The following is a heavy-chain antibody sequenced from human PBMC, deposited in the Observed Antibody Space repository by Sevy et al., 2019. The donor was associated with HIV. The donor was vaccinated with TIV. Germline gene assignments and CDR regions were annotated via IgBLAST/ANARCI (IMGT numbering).Heavy chain of an antibody. CDR2: ISSSSNYI. Sequence: GGSLRLSCAASGFTFSTYTMNWVRQAPGKGLEWVSSISSSSNYIYYADSLKGRFTISRDNAKNSVYLQRNSLRAEDTAVYYCARPYGSGSWEAFDIWGQGTMVTVSS. V-gene: IGHV3-21*01. J-gene: IGHJ3*02. CDR1: GFTFSTYT. CDR3: ARPYGSGSWEAFDI. D-gene: IGHD3-10*01.